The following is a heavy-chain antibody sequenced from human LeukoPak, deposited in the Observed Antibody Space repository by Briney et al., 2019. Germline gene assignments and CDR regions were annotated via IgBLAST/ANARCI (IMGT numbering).Heavy chain of an antibody. D-gene: IGHD6-19*01. CDR1: GGTFSSYA. J-gene: IGHJ4*02. V-gene: IGHV1-69*06. Sequence: SVKVSCKASGGTFSSYAISWVRQAPGQGLEWMGGVIPIFGTANYAQKFQGRVTITADKSTSTAYMELSSLRSEDTAVYYCASLYSRGWYYFDYWGQGTLVTVSS. CDR2: VIPIFGTA. CDR3: ASLYSRGWYYFDY.